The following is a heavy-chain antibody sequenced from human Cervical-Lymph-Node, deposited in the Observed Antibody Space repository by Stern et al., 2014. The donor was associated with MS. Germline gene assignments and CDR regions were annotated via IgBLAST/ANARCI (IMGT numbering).Heavy chain of an antibody. CDR3: AKGSFSSAPRLFDY. V-gene: IGHV3-30-3*01. D-gene: IGHD6-25*01. J-gene: IGHJ4*02. CDR1: GFTFDSYA. CDR2: ISYDGDNK. Sequence: VQLVESGGGVVQPGRSLRLSCAASGFTFDSYAMHWVRQTPGKGLEWVAVISYDGDNKYYADSVKGRFTISRDNSKKNLYLLIASVSPEDAAVYYLAKGSFSSAPRLFDYWGQGALVTVTS.